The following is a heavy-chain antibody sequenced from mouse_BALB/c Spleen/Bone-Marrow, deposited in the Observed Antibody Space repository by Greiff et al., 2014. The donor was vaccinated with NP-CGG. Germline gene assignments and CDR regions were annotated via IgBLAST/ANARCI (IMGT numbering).Heavy chain of an antibody. V-gene: IGHV1-77*01. J-gene: IGHJ3*01. CDR2: IYPGTGST. Sequence: QVQLQQSGPELVKPGASVKMSCKASGYTSTDYIISWVKQRVGQGLEWIGEIYPGTGSTYYNEKFKGKATLTADKSSNIAYMQLSSLTSEDSAVYFCARRKNVWFAYWGQGTLVTVSA. CDR1: GYTSTDYI. CDR3: ARRKNVWFAY.